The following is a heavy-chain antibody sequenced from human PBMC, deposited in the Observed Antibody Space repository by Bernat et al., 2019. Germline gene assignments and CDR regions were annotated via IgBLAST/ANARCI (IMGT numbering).Heavy chain of an antibody. CDR1: EFTVNTNY. CDR2: MYGHGRT. J-gene: IGHJ5*02. V-gene: IGHV3-53*01. D-gene: IGHD6-13*01. CDR3: AREIGYTSDWYVWLDP. Sequence: EVQLVESGGGLVQPGGCLRLSCAASEFTVNTNYMNWGRQAPGKGLGWVSVMYGHGRTFYAESVKGRFTISRDNSRNTLYLTTNSLRVEDTAVYYCAREIGYTSDWYVWLDPWGQGTLVTVSS.